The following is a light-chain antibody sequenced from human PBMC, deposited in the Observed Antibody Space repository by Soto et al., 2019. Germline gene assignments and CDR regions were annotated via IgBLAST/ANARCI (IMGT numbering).Light chain of an antibody. J-gene: IGKJ3*01. V-gene: IGKV3-20*01. Sequence: EIVLTQSPGTLSLSPGERATLSCRASQSVSSSYLAWYQQKPGQAPRLLIYGASNRATDIPDRFSGGGSGTDFTLTISRLEPEDFAVYYCQQYDKSPFTFGPGTKVDIK. CDR2: GAS. CDR1: QSVSSSY. CDR3: QQYDKSPFT.